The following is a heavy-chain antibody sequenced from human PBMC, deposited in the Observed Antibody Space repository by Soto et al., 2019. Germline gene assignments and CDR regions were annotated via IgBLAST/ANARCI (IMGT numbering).Heavy chain of an antibody. CDR1: GGTFSSYT. D-gene: IGHD5-12*01. J-gene: IGHJ6*03. V-gene: IGHV1-69*02. CDR2: IIPILGIA. CDR3: ARVYVARLSNYYYYMDV. Sequence: QVQLVQSGAEVKKPGSSVKVSCKASGGTFSSYTISWVRQAPGQGLEWMGRIIPILGIANYAQKFQGRVTITADKSTSTAYMELSSLRSEDTAVYYCARVYVARLSNYYYYMDVWGKGTTVTVSS.